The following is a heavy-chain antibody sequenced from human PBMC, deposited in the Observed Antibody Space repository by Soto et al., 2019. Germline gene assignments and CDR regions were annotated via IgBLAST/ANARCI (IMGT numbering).Heavy chain of an antibody. CDR2: IYWDDDK. CDR1: GFSLSTSGVG. Sequence: SGPTLVNPTQTLTLTRTFSGFSLSTSGVGVGWIRQPPGKALEWLALIYWDDDKRYSPSLKSRLTITKDTSKNQVVLTMTNMDPVDTATYYCAHRLRIAVEDYFDYWGQGTLVTVSS. J-gene: IGHJ4*02. CDR3: AHRLRIAVEDYFDY. D-gene: IGHD6-19*01. V-gene: IGHV2-5*02.